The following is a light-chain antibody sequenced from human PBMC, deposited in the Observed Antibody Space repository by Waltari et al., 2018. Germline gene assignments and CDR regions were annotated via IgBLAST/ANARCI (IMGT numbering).Light chain of an antibody. CDR3: QQYDNLPLT. CDR2: DAS. CDR1: QDISNY. J-gene: IGKJ4*01. V-gene: IGKV1-33*01. Sequence: DIQMTQSPSSLSASVGDRVTITCQASQDISNYLNWYQQKPGKAPKPLIYDASNLETGVPSRFSGSGSGTDFTFTISSLQPDDIATYYCQQYDNLPLTFGGGTKVEIK.